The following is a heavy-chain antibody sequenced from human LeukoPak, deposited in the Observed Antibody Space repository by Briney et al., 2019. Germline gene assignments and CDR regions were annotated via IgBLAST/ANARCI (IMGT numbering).Heavy chain of an antibody. CDR1: GSSISSY. Sequence: SETLSLTCTVSGSSISSYWSWLRQPPGKGLEWIGYIYYSGNTNYNPSLKSRVTMSVDTSKNQFSMNLSSVTAADTAVYYCARIRTASNHFNYWGQGALVTVSS. CDR3: ARIRTASNHFNY. CDR2: IYYSGNT. J-gene: IGHJ4*02. V-gene: IGHV4-59*01. D-gene: IGHD2-21*02.